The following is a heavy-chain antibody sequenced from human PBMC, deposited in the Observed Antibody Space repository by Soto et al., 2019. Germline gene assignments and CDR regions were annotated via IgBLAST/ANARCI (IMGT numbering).Heavy chain of an antibody. CDR2: ISGRGTNT. D-gene: IGHD5-12*01. CDR1: GFSFSTYA. CDR3: AKAPQVVASYYFDY. Sequence: GGSLRLSCAASGFSFSTYAMNWVRQAPGKGLEWVSGISGRGTNTYYADSVKGRFTISRDNSKNTLYLQMNSLRAEDTAVYYCAKAPQVVASYYFDYWGQGTLVTVSS. J-gene: IGHJ4*02. V-gene: IGHV3-23*01.